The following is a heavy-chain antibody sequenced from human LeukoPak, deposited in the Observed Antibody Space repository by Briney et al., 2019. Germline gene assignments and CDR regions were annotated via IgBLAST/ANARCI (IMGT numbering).Heavy chain of an antibody. CDR1: GGSISSYY. CDR2: IYYSGST. J-gene: IGHJ4*02. CDR3: AGHDGYSYGYFDY. D-gene: IGHD5-18*01. Sequence: SETLSLTCTVSGGSISSYYWSWIRQPPGKGLEWIGYIYYSGSTNYNPSLKSRVTISVDTSKNQFSLKLSSVTAADTAVYYCAGHDGYSYGYFDYWGQGTLVTVSS. V-gene: IGHV4-59*08.